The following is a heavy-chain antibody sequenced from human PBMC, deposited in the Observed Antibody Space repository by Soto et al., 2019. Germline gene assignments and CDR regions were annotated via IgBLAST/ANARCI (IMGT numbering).Heavy chain of an antibody. CDR1: GFTFNSYG. Sequence: PGGSLRLSCAASGFTFNSYGMNWVRQAPGKGLEWVSYISGSTSTIYYADSMQGRFTISRDNAKSSLYLQMNSLRDEDTAVYYCARARYYGGNNPHNFDIWGQGTMVTVSS. J-gene: IGHJ3*02. D-gene: IGHD4-17*01. V-gene: IGHV3-48*02. CDR2: ISGSTSTI. CDR3: ARARYYGGNNPHNFDI.